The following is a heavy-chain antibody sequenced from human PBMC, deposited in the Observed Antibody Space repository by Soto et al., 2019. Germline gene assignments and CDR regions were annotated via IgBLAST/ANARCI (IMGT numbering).Heavy chain of an antibody. CDR1: GYTFIGYY. V-gene: IGHV1-2*02. D-gene: IGHD3-22*01. Sequence: GASSEVSCKASGYTFIGYYMHWVRQAPGQGLEWMGWINPNSGDTNYAQKFQGRVTMTRDTSISTAYTELSRLRFDDTAVYYCARARTNYYNTSDYDFWGQGTLVTVSS. CDR3: ARARTNYYNTSDYDF. CDR2: INPNSGDT. J-gene: IGHJ4*02.